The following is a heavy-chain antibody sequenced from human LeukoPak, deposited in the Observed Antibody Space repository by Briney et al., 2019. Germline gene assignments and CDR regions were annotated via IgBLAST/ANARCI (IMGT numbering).Heavy chain of an antibody. Sequence: GGSLRLSCAASGFTFSSYSMNWVRQAPGKGLEWVSSISSSSSYIYYADSVKGRFTISRDNAKNSLYLQMNSLRAEDTAVYYCAQTWSSGWALTDAFDIWGQGTMVTVSS. CDR2: ISSSSSYI. D-gene: IGHD6-19*01. CDR1: GFTFSSYS. V-gene: IGHV3-21*01. J-gene: IGHJ3*02. CDR3: AQTWSSGWALTDAFDI.